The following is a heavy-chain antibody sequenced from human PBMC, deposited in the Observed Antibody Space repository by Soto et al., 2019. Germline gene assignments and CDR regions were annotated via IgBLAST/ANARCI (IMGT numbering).Heavy chain of an antibody. V-gene: IGHV5-51*01. CDR1: GDSFTSHW. Sequence: PGEPLKISCRASGDSFTSHWIARVRQTPGKGLEWMGIIYPDDSDTRYSPSFQGQVTISADKSITTAYLQWSSMKPSDSAIYYCARGGVAARTFDYWGQGTPVTVSS. J-gene: IGHJ4*02. CDR3: ARGGVAARTFDY. D-gene: IGHD6-6*01. CDR2: IYPDDSDT.